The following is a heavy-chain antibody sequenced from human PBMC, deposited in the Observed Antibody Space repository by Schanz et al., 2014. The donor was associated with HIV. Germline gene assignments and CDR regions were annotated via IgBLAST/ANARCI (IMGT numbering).Heavy chain of an antibody. V-gene: IGHV3-7*01. D-gene: IGHD1-26*01. CDR1: GFNFSFYW. CDR3: ARDLLGGSDGYYYYYGMDV. J-gene: IGHJ6*02. CDR2: IKQDGSEK. Sequence: VQLVESGGGLVQPGGSLRLSCAASGFNFSFYWISWVRQAPGKGLEWVANIKQDGSEKYYVDSVKGRFTISRDNAKNSLHLQMNSLRAEDTAVYYCARDLLGGSDGYYYYYGMDVWGQGTTVTVS.